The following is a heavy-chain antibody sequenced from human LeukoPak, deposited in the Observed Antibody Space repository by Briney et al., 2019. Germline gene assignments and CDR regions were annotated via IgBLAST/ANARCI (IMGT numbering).Heavy chain of an antibody. D-gene: IGHD3-22*01. J-gene: IGHJ4*02. V-gene: IGHV3-11*03. CDR3: ATAYDSSGYLPGY. CDR1: GFTFSDYY. CDR2: ISDDSSYT. Sequence: KSGGSLRLSCAASGFTFSDYYMNWIRQAPGKGLEWVSYISDDSSYTNYADSVKGRFSISRDNAKNSLYLQMTSLRAEDTAVYYCATAYDSSGYLPGYWGQGTLVTVSS.